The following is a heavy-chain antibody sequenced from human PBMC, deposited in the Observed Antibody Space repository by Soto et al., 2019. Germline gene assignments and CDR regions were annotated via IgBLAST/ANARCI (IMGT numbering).Heavy chain of an antibody. CDR3: AADGVAAAGHENYYHYYGMDV. CDR2: IVVGSGNT. Sequence: SVKVSCKASGFTFTSSAVQWVRQARGQRLEWIGWIVVGSGNTNYAQKFQERVTITRDMSTSTAYMELSSLRSEDTAVYYCAADGVAAAGHENYYHYYGMDVWGQGTTATVYS. V-gene: IGHV1-58*01. J-gene: IGHJ6*02. D-gene: IGHD6-13*01. CDR1: GFTFTSSA.